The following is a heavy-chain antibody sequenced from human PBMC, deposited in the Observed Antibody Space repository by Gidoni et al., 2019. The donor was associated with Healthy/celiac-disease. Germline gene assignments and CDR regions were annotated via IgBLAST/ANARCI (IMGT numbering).Heavy chain of an antibody. Sequence: QVQLQQWGAGLLKPSETLSLPCAVYGGSFSGYYWSWIRQPPGKGLEWIGEINHSGSTNYNPSLKSRVTISVDTSKNQFSLKLSSVTAADTAVYYCARVLREGREVLVDSSGAFDYWGQGTLVTVSS. CDR2: INHSGST. D-gene: IGHD6-19*01. V-gene: IGHV4-34*01. CDR3: ARVLREGREVLVDSSGAFDY. CDR1: GGSFSGYY. J-gene: IGHJ4*02.